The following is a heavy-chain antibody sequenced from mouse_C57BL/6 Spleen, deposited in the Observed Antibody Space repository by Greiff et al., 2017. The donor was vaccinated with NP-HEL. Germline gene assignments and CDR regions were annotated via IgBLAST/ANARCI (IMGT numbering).Heavy chain of an antibody. D-gene: IGHD1-1*01. CDR1: GYTFTSYW. V-gene: IGHV1-72*01. Sequence: LQESGAELVKPGASVKLSCKASGYTFTSYWMHWVKQRPGRGLEWIGRIDPNSGVTKYNEKFKTKATLTVDKPSSTAYMQLSSLTSEDSAVYYCARPYYYGSRGYYAMDYWGQGTSVTVSS. CDR3: ARPYYYGSRGYYAMDY. J-gene: IGHJ4*01. CDR2: IDPNSGVT.